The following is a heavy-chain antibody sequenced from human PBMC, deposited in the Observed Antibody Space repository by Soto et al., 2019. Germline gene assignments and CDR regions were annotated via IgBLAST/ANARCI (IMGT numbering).Heavy chain of an antibody. J-gene: IGHJ6*02. CDR3: ARAPLYCSSTSCSPDYYYGMDV. Sequence: ASVKVSCKASGYTFTSYAMHWVRQAPGQRLEWMGWINAGNGNTKYSQKFQGRVTITRDTSASTAYMELSSLRSEDTAVYYCARAPLYCSSTSCSPDYYYGMDVWGQGTTVT. V-gene: IGHV1-3*01. D-gene: IGHD2-2*01. CDR2: INAGNGNT. CDR1: GYTFTSYA.